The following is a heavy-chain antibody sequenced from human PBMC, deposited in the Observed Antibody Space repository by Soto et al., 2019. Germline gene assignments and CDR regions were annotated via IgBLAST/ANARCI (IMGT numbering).Heavy chain of an antibody. CDR2: MWYDGSNK. CDR1: GFTFSSYG. Sequence: GGSLRLSCAASGFTFSSYGMHWVRQAPGKGLEWVAVMWYDGSNKYYADSVKGRFTISRDNSKNTLYLQMNSLRAEDTAVYYCARDSRSGSSYNWFDPWGQGTLVTVSS. D-gene: IGHD3-10*01. V-gene: IGHV3-33*01. CDR3: ARDSRSGSSYNWFDP. J-gene: IGHJ5*02.